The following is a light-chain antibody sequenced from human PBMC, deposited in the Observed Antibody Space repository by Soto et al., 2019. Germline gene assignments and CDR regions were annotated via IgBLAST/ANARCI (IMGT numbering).Light chain of an antibody. V-gene: IGLV2-14*01. CDR2: GVS. CDR3: SSYTRSSTLV. J-gene: IGLJ1*01. CDR1: SSDVGGYNY. Sequence: QSVLTQPAPVSGSPGQSITISCTGTSSDVGGYNYVSWYQQRPGKAPKLMIYGVSNRPSGVSNRFSGSKSGNTASLTISGLQAEDETDYYCSSYTRSSTLVFGTGTKVTVL.